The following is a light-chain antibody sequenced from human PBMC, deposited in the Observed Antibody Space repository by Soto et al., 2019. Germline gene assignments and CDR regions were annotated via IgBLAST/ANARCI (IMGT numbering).Light chain of an antibody. Sequence: QSVLTQPASVSGSPGQSITISCTATSSDVGRYNYVSWYQQYPGKAPKLMIYEVNYRPSGVSNRFSGSKSGNTASLTISGLQAEDEADYYCSSYTSSSTLDVFGTGTKVTVL. CDR2: EVN. CDR3: SSYTSSSTLDV. J-gene: IGLJ1*01. CDR1: SSDVGRYNY. V-gene: IGLV2-14*01.